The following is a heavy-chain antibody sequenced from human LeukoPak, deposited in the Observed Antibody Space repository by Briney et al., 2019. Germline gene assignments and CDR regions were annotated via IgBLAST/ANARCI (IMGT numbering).Heavy chain of an antibody. CDR2: ITSSSSSYI. D-gene: IGHD3-10*02. Sequence: PGGSLRLSCAASGFTFNTYNMNWVRQAPGKGLEWVSSITSSSSSYIYYADSVKGRFTISRDNAKSSLYLQMNSLRAEDTAVYYCAELGITMIGGVWGKGTTVTISS. CDR1: GFTFNTYN. V-gene: IGHV3-21*01. J-gene: IGHJ6*04. CDR3: AELGITMIGGV.